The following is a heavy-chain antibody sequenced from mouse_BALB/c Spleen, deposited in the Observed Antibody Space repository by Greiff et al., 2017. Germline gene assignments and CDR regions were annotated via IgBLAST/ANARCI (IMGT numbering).Heavy chain of an antibody. J-gene: IGHJ2*01. CDR1: GYSITSDYA. V-gene: IGHV3-2*02. Sequence: EVQRVESGPGLVKPSQSLSLTCTVTGYSITSDYAWNWIRQFPGNKLEWMGYISYSGSTSYNPSLKSRISITRDTSKNQFFLQLNSVTTEDTATYYCAREEIYYDYGYFDYWGQGTTLTVSS. CDR3: AREEIYYDYGYFDY. D-gene: IGHD2-4*01. CDR2: ISYSGST.